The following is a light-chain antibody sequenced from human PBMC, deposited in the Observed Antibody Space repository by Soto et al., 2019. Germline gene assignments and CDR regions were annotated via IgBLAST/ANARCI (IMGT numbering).Light chain of an antibody. CDR2: AAS. CDR1: QDISNW. J-gene: IGKJ4*01. CDR3: QQTNLFPRS. V-gene: IGKV1D-12*01. Sequence: DIQMTQSPSFVSASVGDRVTISCRASQDISNWLVWYQQKPGKAPNLLICAASNLQSGVPSRFSSSGSGTEFTLTISSLQPEDFATYFCQQTNLFPRSCGGGTKVEIK.